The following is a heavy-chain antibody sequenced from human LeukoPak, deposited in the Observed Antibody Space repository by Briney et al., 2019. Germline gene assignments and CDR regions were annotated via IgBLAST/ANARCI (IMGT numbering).Heavy chain of an antibody. CDR3: AGAGGYGLIDY. Sequence: KPSETLSLTCTVSGGSIRSYYWSWIRQPPGEGLEWIGYIYYNGSTNYNPSLKSRVTISIDTSKNQFSLKVGSMTAADTAVYYCAGAGGYGLIDYWGQGTMVTVSS. CDR1: GGSIRSYY. D-gene: IGHD5-18*01. V-gene: IGHV4-59*12. CDR2: IYYNGST. J-gene: IGHJ4*02.